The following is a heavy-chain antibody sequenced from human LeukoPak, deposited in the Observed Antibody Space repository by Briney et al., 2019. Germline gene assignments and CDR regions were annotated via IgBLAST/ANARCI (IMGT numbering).Heavy chain of an antibody. Sequence: PGGSLRLSCAASGFTFSSYAMHWVRQAPGKGLEWVAFIRYDGSNKYYADSVKGRFTISRDNSKNTLYLQMNSLRAEDTAVYYCAKVSHVVPAAIPRYNWFDPWGQGTLVTVSS. V-gene: IGHV3-30*02. CDR1: GFTFSSYA. D-gene: IGHD2-2*01. CDR3: AKVSHVVPAAIPRYNWFDP. CDR2: IRYDGSNK. J-gene: IGHJ5*02.